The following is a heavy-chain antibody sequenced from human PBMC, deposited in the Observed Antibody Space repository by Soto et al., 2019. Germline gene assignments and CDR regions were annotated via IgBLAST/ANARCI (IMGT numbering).Heavy chain of an antibody. J-gene: IGHJ6*02. V-gene: IGHV3-30*18. Sequence: QVQLVESGGGVVQPGRSLRLSCAASGFTFSSYGMHWVRQAPGKGLEWVAVISYDGSNKYYADSVKGRFTISRDNSKNTLYLQMNSLRAEDTAVYYCAKDISGYDGRYYYYYGMDVWGQGTTVTVSS. D-gene: IGHD5-12*01. CDR2: ISYDGSNK. CDR1: GFTFSSYG. CDR3: AKDISGYDGRYYYYYGMDV.